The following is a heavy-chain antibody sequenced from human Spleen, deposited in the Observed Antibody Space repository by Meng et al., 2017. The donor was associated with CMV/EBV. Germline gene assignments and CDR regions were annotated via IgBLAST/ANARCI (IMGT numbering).Heavy chain of an antibody. CDR3: AREGTNSYYFDY. D-gene: IGHD1-14*01. Sequence: VSSDSGSSGDSYWSGIRQLPGKGLEWIGYIYESGSSSYNPSLESRVTISVDTSKNQFTLKVMSVTAADTAVYYCAREGTNSYYFDYWGQGTLVTVSS. V-gene: IGHV4-30-4*01. CDR2: IYESGSS. CDR1: SDSGSSGDSY. J-gene: IGHJ4*02.